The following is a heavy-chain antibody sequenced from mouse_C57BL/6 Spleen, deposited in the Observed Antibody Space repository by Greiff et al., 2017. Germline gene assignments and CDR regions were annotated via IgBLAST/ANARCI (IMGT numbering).Heavy chain of an antibody. CDR2: IRSKSNNYAT. J-gene: IGHJ3*01. CDR3: VRDDYDRFAY. CDR1: GFSFNTYA. Sequence: EVKLMESGGGLVQPKGSLKLSCAASGFSFNTYAMNWVRQPPGKGLEWVARIRSKSNNYATYYADSVKDRFTISRDDSESMLYLQMNNLKTEDTAMYYCVRDDYDRFAYWGQGTLVTVSA. D-gene: IGHD2-4*01. V-gene: IGHV10-1*01.